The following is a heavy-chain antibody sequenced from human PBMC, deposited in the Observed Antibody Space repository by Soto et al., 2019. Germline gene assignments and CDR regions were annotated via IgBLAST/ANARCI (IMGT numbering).Heavy chain of an antibody. D-gene: IGHD4-17*01. J-gene: IGHJ4*01. CDR3: AKGVTRGRLPLDY. CDR2: ISGSGGST. CDR1: GFTFSSYA. Sequence: EVQLLESGGGLVQPGGSLRLSCAASGFTFSSYAMSWVRQAPGQGLAWVSTISGSGGSTYYADSVKGRFTISSDNSKNTLYLQMNSLRAEDTAVYYCAKGVTRGRLPLDYWGQGTLVTVSS. V-gene: IGHV3-23*01.